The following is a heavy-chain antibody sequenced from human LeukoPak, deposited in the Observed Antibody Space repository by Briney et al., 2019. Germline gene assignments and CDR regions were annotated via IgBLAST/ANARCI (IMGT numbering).Heavy chain of an antibody. J-gene: IGHJ3*02. CDR1: GYTFTGYY. Sequence: ASVKVSCKASGYTFTGYYVHWVRQAPGQGLECMGRINPNSGGTNYAQKFQGRVTMTRDTSISTAYMELSRLRSDDTAVYYCARARDIAAAGYAFDIRGQGTMVTVSS. CDR2: INPNSGGT. V-gene: IGHV1-2*06. D-gene: IGHD6-13*01. CDR3: ARARDIAAAGYAFDI.